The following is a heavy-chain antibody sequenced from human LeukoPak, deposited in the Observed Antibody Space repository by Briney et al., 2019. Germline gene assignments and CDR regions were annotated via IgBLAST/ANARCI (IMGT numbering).Heavy chain of an antibody. Sequence: SETLSLTCTVSGGSISSYYWSWIRQPPGKGLEWIGYIYYSGSTNYNPSLKSRVTISVDTSKNQFSLKLSSVTAADTAVYYCARAGYSSGWFYFDYWGQGTLVTVSS. J-gene: IGHJ4*02. CDR3: ARAGYSSGWFYFDY. CDR1: GGSISSYY. D-gene: IGHD6-19*01. CDR2: IYYSGST. V-gene: IGHV4-59*01.